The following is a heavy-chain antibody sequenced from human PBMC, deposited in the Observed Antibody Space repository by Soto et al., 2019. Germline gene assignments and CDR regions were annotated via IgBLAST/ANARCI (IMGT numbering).Heavy chain of an antibody. D-gene: IGHD3-10*01. CDR2: IYYSGNT. Sequence: QVQLRESGPGLVKPSETLSLTCSVSGDSVSSGSYFWSWIRQPPGKGLEWIGYIYYSGNTNHNPSLKSRVTVSLDTSKSQFSLRLTSVTAADTAVYYCVREGQLWLESNYWGQGTLVTVSS. CDR3: VREGQLWLESNY. V-gene: IGHV4-61*01. J-gene: IGHJ4*02. CDR1: GDSVSSGSYF.